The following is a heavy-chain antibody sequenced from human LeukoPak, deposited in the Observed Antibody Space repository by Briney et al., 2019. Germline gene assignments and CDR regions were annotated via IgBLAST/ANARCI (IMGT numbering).Heavy chain of an antibody. Sequence: GGSLRISCAASGFTFSSYSMNWVRQAPGKGLEWVSSISSSSSYIYYADSVKGRFTISRDNAKNSLYLQMNSLRAEDTAVYYCAREDSESFDYWGQGTLVTVSS. CDR3: AREDSESFDY. CDR2: ISSSSSYI. D-gene: IGHD1-14*01. CDR1: GFTFSSYS. V-gene: IGHV3-21*01. J-gene: IGHJ4*02.